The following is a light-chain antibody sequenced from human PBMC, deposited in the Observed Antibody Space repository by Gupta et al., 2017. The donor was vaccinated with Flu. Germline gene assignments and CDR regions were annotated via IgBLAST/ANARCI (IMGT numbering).Light chain of an antibody. CDR3: LQHNSYPRT. CDR1: QGIRHN. V-gene: IGKV1-17*01. Sequence: DIQVTQSPSTLSASVGDRVTITCRASQGIRHNLGWYQQKPGKAPKRLIYVASNMQSGVPSRFSGSGSGTEFTLTISSLQPEDFATYYCLQHNSYPRTFGGGTRVETK. J-gene: IGKJ4*01. CDR2: VAS.